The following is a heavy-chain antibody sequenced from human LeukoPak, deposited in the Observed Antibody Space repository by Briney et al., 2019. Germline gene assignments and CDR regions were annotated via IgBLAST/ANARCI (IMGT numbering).Heavy chain of an antibody. CDR3: ARPVRYSSPNWFDP. Sequence: SQTLSLTCTVSGGSISSGSYYWSWIRQPAGKGLEWIGRIYTSGSTNYNPSLKSRVTISVDTSKNQFSLKLSSVTAADTAVYYCARPVRYSSPNWFDPWGQGTLVTVSS. V-gene: IGHV4-61*02. CDR1: GGSISSGSYY. J-gene: IGHJ5*02. D-gene: IGHD6-19*01. CDR2: IYTSGST.